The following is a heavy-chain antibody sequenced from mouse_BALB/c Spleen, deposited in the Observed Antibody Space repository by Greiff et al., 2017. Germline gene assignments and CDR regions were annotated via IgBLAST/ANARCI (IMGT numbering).Heavy chain of an antibody. CDR1: GFTFSSYA. Sequence: EVQLVESGGGLVKPGGSLKLSCAASGFTFSSYAMSWVRQTPEKRLEWVASISSGGSTYYPDSVKGRFTISRDNARNILYLQMSSLRSEDTAMYYCARVFYGNYVNYAMDYWGQGTSVTVSS. CDR3: ARVFYGNYVNYAMDY. D-gene: IGHD2-1*01. J-gene: IGHJ4*01. V-gene: IGHV5-6-5*01. CDR2: ISSGGST.